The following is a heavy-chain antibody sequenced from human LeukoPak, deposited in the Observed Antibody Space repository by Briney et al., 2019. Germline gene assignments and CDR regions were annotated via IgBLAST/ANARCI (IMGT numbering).Heavy chain of an antibody. Sequence: ASVKVSCKVSGYTLSELSIHWVRQTPGKGLEWMGGFDPEDGEATYAQQFQGRVTVTEDTSSDTAYMELSSLRSEDTAVYYCARDVLGYSYGYFGYWGQGTLVTVSS. CDR2: FDPEDGEA. D-gene: IGHD5-18*01. CDR1: GYTLSELS. J-gene: IGHJ4*02. CDR3: ARDVLGYSYGYFGY. V-gene: IGHV1-24*01.